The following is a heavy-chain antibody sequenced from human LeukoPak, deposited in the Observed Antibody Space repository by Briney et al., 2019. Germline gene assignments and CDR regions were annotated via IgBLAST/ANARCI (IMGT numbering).Heavy chain of an antibody. V-gene: IGHV3-23*01. CDR2: ISGSGGST. Sequence: GGSLRLSCAASGFTFSSYAMSWVRQAPGKGLEWVSVISGSGGSTYYADSVKGRFTISRDNSKNTPYLQMNSLRVEDTAVYYCAKDLARSPRAFDYWGQGTLVTVSS. CDR1: GFTFSSYA. CDR3: AKDLARSPRAFDY. J-gene: IGHJ4*02. D-gene: IGHD1-14*01.